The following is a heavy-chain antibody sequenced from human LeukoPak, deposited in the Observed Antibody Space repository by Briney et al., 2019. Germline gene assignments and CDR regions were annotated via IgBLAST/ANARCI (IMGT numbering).Heavy chain of an antibody. CDR1: GYSFTNYW. V-gene: IGHV5-51*03. D-gene: IGHD2-15*01. Sequence: GESLKISCKGSGYSFTNYWIGWVRQMPGKGLEWMGIIYPGDSDTRYSPSFQGQVTLSADKSISTAYLQWSSLQASDTAMYYCALNXRGYCSGGRCYIGYWGQGTLVTVSS. CDR3: ALNXRGYCSGGRCYIGY. J-gene: IGHJ4*02. CDR2: IYPGDSDT.